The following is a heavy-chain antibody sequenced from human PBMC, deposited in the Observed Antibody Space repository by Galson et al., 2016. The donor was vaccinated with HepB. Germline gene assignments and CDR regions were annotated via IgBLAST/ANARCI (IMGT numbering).Heavy chain of an antibody. CDR3: AKDGGAEDCSGSTCYSRGFFDY. CDR1: GFTFRRFG. CDR2: ISYDGVSK. D-gene: IGHD2-15*01. J-gene: IGHJ4*02. Sequence: SLRLSCAGSGFTFRRFGMHWVRQAPGKGLEWVAVISYDGVSKFYADSVKGRFTISRDNSKNTVFLQMNSLRVEDTAVFYCAKDGGAEDCSGSTCYSRGFFDYWGRGTLVTVSS. V-gene: IGHV3-30*18.